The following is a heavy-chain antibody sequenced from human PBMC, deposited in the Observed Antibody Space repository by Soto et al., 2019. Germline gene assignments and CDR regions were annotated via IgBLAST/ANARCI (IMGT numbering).Heavy chain of an antibody. CDR2: IYYRGST. CDR1: GSSVTSYY. V-gene: IGHV4-59*02. D-gene: IGHD1-20*01. J-gene: IGHJ4*02. CDR3: ARGRTPNPSLGIGY. Sequence: NPSESLSLTCTRSGSSVTSYYLSWIRQPPGKGLERIGYIYYRGSTNYNPSLKRRVTITIDSSNNQFSLKLSSVTAAATAVYYCARGRTPNPSLGIGYCGQGTLVTASS.